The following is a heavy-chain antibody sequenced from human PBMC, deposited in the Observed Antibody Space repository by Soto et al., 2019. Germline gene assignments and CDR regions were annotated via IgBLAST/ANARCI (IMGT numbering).Heavy chain of an antibody. Sequence: SETLSLTCTVSGGSVSSDSYYWDWVRQPPGKGLEWIASVYYSGNTYYNVSLKSRVTISVDTSENQFSLRLSSVTAADTAVYFCARDRYCSGGSCYPDFDYWGQGTLVTVSS. J-gene: IGHJ4*02. CDR1: GGSVSSDSYY. CDR3: ARDRYCSGGSCYPDFDY. CDR2: VYYSGNT. D-gene: IGHD2-15*01. V-gene: IGHV4-39*02.